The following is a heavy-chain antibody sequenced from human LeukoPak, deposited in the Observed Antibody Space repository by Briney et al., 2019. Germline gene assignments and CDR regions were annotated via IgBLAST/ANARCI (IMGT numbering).Heavy chain of an antibody. D-gene: IGHD5-18*01. CDR3: TTEMDTAIYY. Sequence: PGGSLRLSCAASGFTFSYAWMTWDRQAPGKGLEWVGRIRGKTDGGTTDYAAPVKGRFTISRDDSKNTLYLQMNSLRTEDTAVYYCTTEMDTAIYYWGQGTLVTVSS. J-gene: IGHJ4*02. CDR1: GFTFSYAW. CDR2: IRGKTDGGTT. V-gene: IGHV3-15*01.